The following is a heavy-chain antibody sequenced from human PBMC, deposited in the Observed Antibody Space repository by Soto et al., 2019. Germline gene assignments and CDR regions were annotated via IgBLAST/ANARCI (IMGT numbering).Heavy chain of an antibody. J-gene: IGHJ3*02. CDR1: GGTFSTYG. D-gene: IGHD3-10*02. Sequence: QVQLVQSGAEVKKPGSSVKVSCQVSGGTFSTYGITWVRQAPGQGLEWMGRIIPILDIADYAQKFQGRVTXPSXXYXNTADMELSSLGPEYTADKYWGREADVVGSESALDIGGQGAPVTVSS. CDR3: GREADVVGSESALDI. CDR2: IIPILDIA. V-gene: IGHV1-69*04.